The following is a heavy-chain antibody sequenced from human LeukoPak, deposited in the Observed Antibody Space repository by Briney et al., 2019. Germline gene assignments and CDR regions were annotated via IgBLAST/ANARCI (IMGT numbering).Heavy chain of an antibody. Sequence: SETLSLTCTGSGGSISSYYWSWIRQPPGKGLEWIGYIYYSGSTNYNPSLKSRVTISVDTSKNQFSLKLSSVTAADTAVYYCAREGPDAFDIWGQGTMVTVSS. CDR3: AREGPDAFDI. CDR1: GGSISSYY. J-gene: IGHJ3*02. CDR2: IYYSGST. V-gene: IGHV4-59*01.